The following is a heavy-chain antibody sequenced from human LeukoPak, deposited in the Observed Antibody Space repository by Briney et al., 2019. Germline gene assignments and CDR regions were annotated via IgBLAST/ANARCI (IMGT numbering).Heavy chain of an antibody. CDR1: GGSISSSSYY. D-gene: IGHD6-19*01. V-gene: IGHV4-39*01. Sequence: PSETLSLTCTVSGGSISSSSYYWGWIRQPPGKGLEWIGSIYYSGSTYYNPSLKSRVTISVDTSKNQFSLKLSSVTAADTAVYYCARHTGSGWYSNSYYFDYWGQGTLVTVSS. J-gene: IGHJ4*02. CDR2: IYYSGST. CDR3: ARHTGSGWYSNSYYFDY.